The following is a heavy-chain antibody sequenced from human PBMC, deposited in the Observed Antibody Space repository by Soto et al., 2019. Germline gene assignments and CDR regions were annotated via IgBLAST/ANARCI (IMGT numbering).Heavy chain of an antibody. D-gene: IGHD1-1*01. CDR1: GVSISSGGYF. Sequence: QVQLQESGPGLVKPSQTLSLTCTVSGVSISSGGYFWSCTRQPPGKGLEWIGNIFYSGTTYYNPSLKSRVTISVDTSKNQFSLKLSSVTAADTAVYFCARGVLYWGQGTLVTVSS. CDR3: ARGVLY. J-gene: IGHJ4*02. V-gene: IGHV4-31*03. CDR2: IFYSGTT.